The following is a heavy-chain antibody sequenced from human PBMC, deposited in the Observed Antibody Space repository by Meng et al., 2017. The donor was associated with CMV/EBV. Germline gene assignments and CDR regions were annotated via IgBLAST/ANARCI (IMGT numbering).Heavy chain of an antibody. CDR1: GGPVSSGSYY. J-gene: IGHJ4*02. D-gene: IGHD3-10*01. V-gene: IGHV4-61*01. Sequence: SDTLSLTCTVSGGPVSSGSYYWSWIRQPPGKGLEWIGYIYYSGSTNYTPSLKSRVTKSVDTSKNQFSLKLSSVTAADSAVYYCASGKYYYGSGSYYNPYYWGQGTLVTVSS. CDR2: IYYSGST. CDR3: ASGKYYYGSGSYYNPYY.